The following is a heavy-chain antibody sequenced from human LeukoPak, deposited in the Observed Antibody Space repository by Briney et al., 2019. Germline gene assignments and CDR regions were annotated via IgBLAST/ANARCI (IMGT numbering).Heavy chain of an antibody. CDR2: ISSSGSTI. D-gene: IGHD5-12*01. Sequence: QTGGSLRLSCAASGFTFSSYGMHWVRQAPGKGLEWVSYISSSGSTIYYADSVKGRFTISRDNAKNSLYLQMNSLRAEDTAVYYCAVSGYDYYFDYWGQGTLVTVSS. V-gene: IGHV3-48*04. CDR1: GFTFSSYG. J-gene: IGHJ4*02. CDR3: AVSGYDYYFDY.